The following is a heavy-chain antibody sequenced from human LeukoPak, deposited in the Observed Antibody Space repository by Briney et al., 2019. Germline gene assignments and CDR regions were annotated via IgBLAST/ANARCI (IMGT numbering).Heavy chain of an antibody. CDR1: GYTFTSYY. Sequence: ASVKVSCKASGYTFTSYYMHWVRQAPGQGLEWMGIINPSGGSTSYAQKFQGRVTMTRDTSTSTVYMELSSLRSEDTAVYYCARGTAPDYYYDTPYGAFDIWGQGTMVTVSS. V-gene: IGHV1-46*01. J-gene: IGHJ3*02. CDR2: INPSGGST. D-gene: IGHD3-22*01. CDR3: ARGTAPDYYYDTPYGAFDI.